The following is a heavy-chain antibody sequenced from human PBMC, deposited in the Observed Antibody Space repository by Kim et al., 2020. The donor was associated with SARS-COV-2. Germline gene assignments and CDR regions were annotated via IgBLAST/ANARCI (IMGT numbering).Heavy chain of an antibody. CDR2: IIPIFGTA. J-gene: IGHJ4*02. CDR1: GGTFSSYA. D-gene: IGHD5-12*01. V-gene: IGHV1-69*13. Sequence: SVKVSCKASGGTFSSYAISWVRQAPGQGLEWMGGIIPIFGTANYAQKFQGRVTITADESTSTAYMELSSLRSEDTAVYYCAREMATYHTVFDYWGQGTLVTVSS. CDR3: AREMATYHTVFDY.